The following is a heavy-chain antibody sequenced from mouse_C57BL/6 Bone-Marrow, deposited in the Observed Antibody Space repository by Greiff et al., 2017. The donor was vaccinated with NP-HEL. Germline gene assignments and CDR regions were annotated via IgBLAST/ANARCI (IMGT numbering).Heavy chain of an antibody. CDR3: ARNYDSSLWFAY. V-gene: IGHV5-17*01. J-gene: IGHJ3*01. CDR2: ISSGSSTI. Sequence: EVMLVESGGGLVKPGGSLKLSCAASGFTFSDYGMHWVRQAPEQGLEWVAYISSGSSTIYYADTVKGRFTITRDNAKNTLFLQMTSLRSEDTAMYYCARNYDSSLWFAYWGQGTLVTVSA. CDR1: GFTFSDYG. D-gene: IGHD1-1*01.